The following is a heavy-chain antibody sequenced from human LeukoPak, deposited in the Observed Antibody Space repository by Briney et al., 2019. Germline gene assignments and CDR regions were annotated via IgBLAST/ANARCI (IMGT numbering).Heavy chain of an antibody. CDR2: IWYDGNTK. V-gene: IGHV3-33*01. J-gene: IGHJ4*02. D-gene: IGHD3-22*01. CDR1: GFSFSTYG. CDR3: ARGEAFHYDSSGYPDY. Sequence: AGRSLRLSCAASGFSFSTYGMHWVRQAPGKGVEWVAVIWYDGNTKYYADSVKGRFTISRDKSKNTLYLQMNSLKPEDTAVYYCARGEAFHYDSSGYPDYWGQGTLVTVSS.